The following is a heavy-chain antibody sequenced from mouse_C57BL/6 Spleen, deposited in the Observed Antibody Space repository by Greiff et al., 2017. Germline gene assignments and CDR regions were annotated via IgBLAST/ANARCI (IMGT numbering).Heavy chain of an antibody. CDR3: ARRDYGAYFDY. V-gene: IGHV1-85*01. D-gene: IGHD1-1*01. Sequence: VMLVESGPELVKPGASVKLSCKASGYTFTSYDINWVKQRPGQGLEWIGWIYPRDGSTKYNEKFKGKATLTVDTSSSTAYMELHSLTSEYSAVYFCARRDYGAYFDYWGQGTTLTVAS. J-gene: IGHJ2*01. CDR1: GYTFTSYD. CDR2: IYPRDGST.